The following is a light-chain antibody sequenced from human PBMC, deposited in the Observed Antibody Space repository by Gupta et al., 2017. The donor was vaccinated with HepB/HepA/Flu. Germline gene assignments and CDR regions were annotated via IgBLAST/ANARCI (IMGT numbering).Light chain of an antibody. V-gene: IGLV3-1*01. CDR3: QAWDRSTADVV. CDR2: QDF. CDR1: NLGDKY. J-gene: IGLJ2*01. Sequence: SYELTQPPSVSVSPGQTASITCSGDNLGDKYACWYQQKPGQSPVLITYQDFKRPSGIPERFSGSNSGNTATLTISGTQAMDEADYYCQAWDRSTADVVFGGGTKLTVL.